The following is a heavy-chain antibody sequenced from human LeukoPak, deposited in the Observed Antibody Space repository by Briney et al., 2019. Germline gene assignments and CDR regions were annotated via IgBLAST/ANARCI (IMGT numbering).Heavy chain of an antibody. D-gene: IGHD6-19*01. CDR1: GYTFTSYD. Sequence: GASVKVSCKASGYTFTSYDINWVRQATGQGLEWTGWMNPNSGNTGYAQKFQGRVTMTRNTSISTAYMELSSLRSEDTAVYYCARASQWLFYYYYGMDVWGQGTTVTVSS. J-gene: IGHJ6*02. CDR2: MNPNSGNT. CDR3: ARASQWLFYYYYGMDV. V-gene: IGHV1-8*01.